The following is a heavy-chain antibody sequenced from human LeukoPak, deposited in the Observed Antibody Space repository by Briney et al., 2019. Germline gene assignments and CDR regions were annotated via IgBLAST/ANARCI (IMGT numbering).Heavy chain of an antibody. CDR3: ARGLAAAAAYYFDY. CDR1: GGSFSGYY. J-gene: IGHJ4*02. Sequence: SETLSLTCAVYGGSFSGYYWSWVRQPPGKGLEWIGEINHSGSTNYTPSLKSRVTISVDTSKNQFCLKLSSVTAADTAVNYCARGLAAAAAYYFDYWGQGTLVTASS. D-gene: IGHD6-13*01. CDR2: INHSGST. V-gene: IGHV4-34*01.